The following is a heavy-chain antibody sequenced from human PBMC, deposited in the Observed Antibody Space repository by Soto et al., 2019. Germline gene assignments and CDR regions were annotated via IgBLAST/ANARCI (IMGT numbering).Heavy chain of an antibody. V-gene: IGHV1-69*12. CDR2: IIPMYGIA. Sequence: QVQLVQSGAEVKKPGSSVRVSCRTSGGTFKKYGFSWVRQAPGQGLEWMGGIIPMYGIANYGQIFQGRLTITADESTLTVYMALPSLKSDHTAVYYCAGDEGGTGFPLWGPGTQVTVSS. J-gene: IGHJ4*02. CDR3: AGDEGGTGFPL. CDR1: GGTFKKYG. D-gene: IGHD3-9*01.